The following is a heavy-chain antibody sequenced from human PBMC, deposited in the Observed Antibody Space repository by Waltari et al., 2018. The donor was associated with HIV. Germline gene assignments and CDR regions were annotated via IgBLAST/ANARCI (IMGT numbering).Heavy chain of an antibody. CDR1: GFPFSSYA. D-gene: IGHD2-2*01. J-gene: IGHJ4*02. CDR2: ISYDGSNK. CDR3: ARDPQYCSSTSCSYYFDY. Sequence: QVQLVEAGGGVVQPGRSLRLSSAAPGFPFSSYAMHCSRQAPGKGLEWVAVISYDGSNKYYADSVKGRFTISRDNSKNTLYLQMNSLRAEDTAVYYCARDPQYCSSTSCSYYFDYWGQGTLVTVSS. V-gene: IGHV3-30-3*01.